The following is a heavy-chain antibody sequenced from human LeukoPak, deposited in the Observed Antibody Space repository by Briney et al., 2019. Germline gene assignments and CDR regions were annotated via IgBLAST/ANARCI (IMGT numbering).Heavy chain of an antibody. CDR1: GFTFSHFA. D-gene: IGHD3-10*01. V-gene: IGHV3-30*03. Sequence: GGSLRLACAASGFTFSHFAMHWVRQAPGKGLEWVAVISYDGKKNYYADSVKGRFTLTRDDSANTLSLQMNSLRAEDTAVYYCVRGSKIRGVIPEGEFDYWGQGTLVTVSS. CDR2: ISYDGKKN. J-gene: IGHJ4*02. CDR3: VRGSKIRGVIPEGEFDY.